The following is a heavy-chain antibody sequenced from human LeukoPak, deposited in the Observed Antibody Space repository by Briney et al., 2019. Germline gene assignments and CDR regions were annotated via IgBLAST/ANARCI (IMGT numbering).Heavy chain of an antibody. J-gene: IGHJ2*01. V-gene: IGHV3-23*01. CDR1: GFTVSSNY. CDR2: ISSSGGST. CDR3: AREMATIQTSWYFDL. Sequence: GGSLRLSCAASGFTVSSNYMSWVRQAPGKGLEWVSTISSSGGSTYYADSVKGRFTISRDNSKNTLYLQMNSLRAEDTAVYYCAREMATIQTSWYFDLWGRGTLVTVSS. D-gene: IGHD5-24*01.